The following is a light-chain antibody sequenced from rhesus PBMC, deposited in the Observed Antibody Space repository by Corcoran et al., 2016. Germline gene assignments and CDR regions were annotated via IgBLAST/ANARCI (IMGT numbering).Light chain of an antibody. J-gene: IGKJ4*01. CDR1: QSFSNY. V-gene: IGKV1S9*01. CDR3: QQGYSYPLT. CDR2: RAS. Sequence: DIQMTQSPSSLSASVGDRVTITCQASQSFSNYLNWYQQKPGKIPKLLIYRASRLQSGIPSRFSGSGSGTDFTLTISSLQPEDFATYYCQQGYSYPLTFGGGTKVELE.